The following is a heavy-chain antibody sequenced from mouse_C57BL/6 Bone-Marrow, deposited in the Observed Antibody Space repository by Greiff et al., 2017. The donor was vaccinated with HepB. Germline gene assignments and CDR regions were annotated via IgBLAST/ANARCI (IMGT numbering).Heavy chain of an antibody. J-gene: IGHJ3*01. CDR3: ARNYGKEDRD. Sequence: QVQLQQSGPGLVQPSQSLSITCTVSGFSLTSYGVHWVRQSPGKGLEWLGVIWSGGSTDYNAAFISRLSISKDNSKSQVFFKMNSLQADDTAIYYCARNYGKEDRDWGQGTLVTVSA. CDR1: GFSLTSYG. CDR2: IWSGGST. V-gene: IGHV2-2*01. D-gene: IGHD1-1*01.